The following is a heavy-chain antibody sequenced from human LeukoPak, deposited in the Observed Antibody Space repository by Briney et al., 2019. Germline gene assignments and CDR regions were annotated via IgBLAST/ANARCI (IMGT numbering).Heavy chain of an antibody. CDR3: ARDMGITGADDS. CDR2: ISSSSSVI. Sequence: PGGSLRLSCSASGFTFSNHHMTWVRQAPGKGLEWVSYISSSSSVIYYAESVKGRFTISRDNVRNSLFLHMNSLRVDDTAVYYCARDMGITGADDSWGQGTLVTVSS. V-gene: IGHV3-48*01. J-gene: IGHJ4*02. CDR1: GFTFSNHH. D-gene: IGHD6-13*01.